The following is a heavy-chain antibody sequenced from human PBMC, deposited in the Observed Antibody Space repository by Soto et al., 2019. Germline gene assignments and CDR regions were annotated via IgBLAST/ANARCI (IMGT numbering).Heavy chain of an antibody. D-gene: IGHD3-10*01. CDR2: INAAGSA. CDR1: GGSFSGYS. Sequence: QVQLQQRGAGLLKPSETLSLTCAVYGGSFSGYSWTWIRQSPGKELEWIGQINAAGSAIYNPSLKGRVSISVGTSNNEFFLDLTAVTAADTALYYCARGLFRGTSYSGGWYFFDYWGQGTLVTVSS. J-gene: IGHJ4*02. V-gene: IGHV4-34*01. CDR3: ARGLFRGTSYSGGWYFFDY.